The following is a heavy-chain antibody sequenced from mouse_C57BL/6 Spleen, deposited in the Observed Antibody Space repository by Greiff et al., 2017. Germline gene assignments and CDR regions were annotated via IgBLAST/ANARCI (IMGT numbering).Heavy chain of an antibody. Sequence: EVQLVESEGGLVQPGSSMKLSCTASGFTFSDYYMAWVRQVPEKGLEWVANINYDGSSTYYLDSLKSRFIISRDNAKNILYLQMSSLKSEDTATYYCAREAGTGTYWYFDVWGTGTTVTVSS. CDR3: AREAGTGTYWYFDV. CDR2: INYDGSST. CDR1: GFTFSDYY. V-gene: IGHV5-16*01. D-gene: IGHD4-1*01. J-gene: IGHJ1*03.